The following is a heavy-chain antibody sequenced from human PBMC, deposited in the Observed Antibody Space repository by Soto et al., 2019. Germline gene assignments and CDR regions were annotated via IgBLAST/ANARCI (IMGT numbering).Heavy chain of an antibody. CDR3: AKVRLGFGEKDYYYMDV. D-gene: IGHD3-10*01. J-gene: IGHJ6*03. CDR2: ISGSGGST. CDR1: GFTFSSYA. V-gene: IGHV3-23*01. Sequence: EVQLLESGGGLVQPGGSLRLSCAASGFTFSSYAMSWVRQAPGKGLEWVSAISGSGGSTYYADSVKGRFTISRDNSKNTLYLQMNSLGAEDTAVYYCAKVRLGFGEKDYYYMDVWGKGTTVTVSS.